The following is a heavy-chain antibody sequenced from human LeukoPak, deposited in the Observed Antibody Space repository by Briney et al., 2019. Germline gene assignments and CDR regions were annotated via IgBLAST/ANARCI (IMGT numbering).Heavy chain of an antibody. CDR1: GFTFSSYG. Sequence: GRSLRLSCAASGFTFSSYGMHWVRQAPGKGLEWVAVIWYDGSNKYYADSVKGRFTISRDNSKKTVYLQMNSLRGEDTAVYSCARGATNDFWSGYGWFDPWGQGTLVTVSS. J-gene: IGHJ5*02. V-gene: IGHV3-33*01. D-gene: IGHD3-3*01. CDR3: ARGATNDFWSGYGWFDP. CDR2: IWYDGSNK.